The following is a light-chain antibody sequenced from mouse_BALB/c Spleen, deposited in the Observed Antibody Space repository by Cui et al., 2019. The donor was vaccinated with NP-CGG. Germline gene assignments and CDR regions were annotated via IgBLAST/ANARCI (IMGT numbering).Light chain of an antibody. J-gene: IGLJ1*01. CDR3: ALWYSNHWV. CDR2: GTN. CDR1: TGAVTTSNY. Sequence: QAFVTQESTLTTSPSETVTLTCRSSTGAVTTSNYANWVQEKPDHLFTGLIGGTNNRVPGVPARFSGSLIGDKAALTITGAQTEDEAIYFCALWYSNHWVFGGGTKLTVL. V-gene: IGLV1*01.